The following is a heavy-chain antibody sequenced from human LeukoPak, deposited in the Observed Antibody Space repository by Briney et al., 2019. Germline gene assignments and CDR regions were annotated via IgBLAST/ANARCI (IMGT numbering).Heavy chain of an antibody. D-gene: IGHD3-3*01. J-gene: IGHJ3*02. V-gene: IGHV3-7*01. CDR1: GLTFSNHW. CDR3: AREELRFLEWLLYDAFDI. Sequence: GGSLRLSCGVSGLTFSNHWFSWVRQAPGKGLEWVATISQDGSEKIYVDSVKGRFSISRDNAKSSLYLQMNSLRAEDTAVYYCAREELRFLEWLLYDAFDIWGQGTMVTVSS. CDR2: ISQDGSEK.